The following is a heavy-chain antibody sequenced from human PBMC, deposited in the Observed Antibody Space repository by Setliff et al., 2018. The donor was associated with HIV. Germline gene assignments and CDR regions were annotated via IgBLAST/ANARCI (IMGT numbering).Heavy chain of an antibody. J-gene: IGHJ6*03. Sequence: GGSLRLSCVASGFTFSTFAMHWVRQAPGKGLEWVSVISYDGSRISYADSVKGRFTISRNTSKNTLFLQINSLRPEDTAVYYCARISVASRYNSDMDVWGKGTTVTVSS. CDR3: ARISVASRYNSDMDV. CDR1: GFTFSTFA. CDR2: ISYDGSRI. V-gene: IGHV3-30*01. D-gene: IGHD5-12*01.